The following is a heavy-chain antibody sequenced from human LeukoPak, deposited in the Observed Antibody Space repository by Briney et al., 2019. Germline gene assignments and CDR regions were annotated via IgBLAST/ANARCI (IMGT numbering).Heavy chain of an antibody. CDR3: ASGDYGDTSITFDY. CDR2: INPGDSDT. CDR1: GYSFPNYW. Sequence: GESLKISCKGSGYSFPNYWIGWVRQMPGKGLEWMGIINPGDSDTRYSPSFQGQVTISADKSISTAYLQWSSLKASDTAMYYCASGDYGDTSITFDYWAQGTLVTVSS. D-gene: IGHD4-17*01. J-gene: IGHJ4*02. V-gene: IGHV5-51*01.